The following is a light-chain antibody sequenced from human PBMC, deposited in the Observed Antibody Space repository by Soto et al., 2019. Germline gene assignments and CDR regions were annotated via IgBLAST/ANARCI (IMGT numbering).Light chain of an antibody. Sequence: VMTQSPATLSVSPGERAALSCRASQSVSTNLAWYQQKPGQPPRLLIYGASTRATGIPARFSGGGSGTEFTLTISSLQSEDFAVYYCQQYNNWPRTFGQGTKVDIK. V-gene: IGKV3-15*01. CDR2: GAS. CDR1: QSVSTN. CDR3: QQYNNWPRT. J-gene: IGKJ1*01.